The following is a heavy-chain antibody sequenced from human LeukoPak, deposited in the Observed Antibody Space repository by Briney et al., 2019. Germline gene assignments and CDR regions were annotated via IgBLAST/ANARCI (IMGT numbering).Heavy chain of an antibody. CDR2: IRYDGSNK. Sequence: GGSLRLSCAASGFTFSSFGMHWVRQAPGMGLEWVAFIRYDGSNKYYADSVKGRFTISRDNSKNTLYLQMNSLRAEDTAVYYCAKDMYYDSSGYMVFEYWGQGTLVTVSS. CDR3: AKDMYYDSSGYMVFEY. V-gene: IGHV3-30*02. CDR1: GFTFSSFG. J-gene: IGHJ4*02. D-gene: IGHD3-22*01.